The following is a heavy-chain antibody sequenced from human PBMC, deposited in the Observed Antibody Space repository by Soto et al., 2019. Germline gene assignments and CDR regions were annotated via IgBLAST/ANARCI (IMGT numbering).Heavy chain of an antibody. CDR1: GYSFTDYH. Sequence: ASVKVSCKASGYSFTDYHIHWPRQAPGQGLEWLGRINPTRGGKSSAQKFQGWVTMTTDTSIRMGSTELSSLPSDVTTIYYCARGDSADCSNRVCAFFYIADMDVCG. CDR2: INPTRGGK. D-gene: IGHD2-8*01. CDR3: ARGDSADCSNRVCAFFYIADMDV. J-gene: IGHJ6*02. V-gene: IGHV1-2*04.